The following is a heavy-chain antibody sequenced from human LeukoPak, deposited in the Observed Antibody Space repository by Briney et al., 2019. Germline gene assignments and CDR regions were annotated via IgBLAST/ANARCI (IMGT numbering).Heavy chain of an antibody. Sequence: KPSETLSLTCTVSGGSIISYYWSWIRQPAGRGLEWIGRIYSSGSTNYNPSLKSRVTISLDKSKNQFSLKLSSVSAGDTAVYYCARGGSSGPDYWGQGTLVTVSS. CDR1: GGSIISYY. CDR2: IYSSGST. CDR3: ARGGSSGPDY. D-gene: IGHD6-19*01. V-gene: IGHV4-4*07. J-gene: IGHJ4*02.